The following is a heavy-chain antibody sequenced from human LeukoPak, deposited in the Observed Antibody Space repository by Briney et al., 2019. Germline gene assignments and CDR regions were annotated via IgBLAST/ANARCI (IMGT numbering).Heavy chain of an antibody. Sequence: GSLRLSCAASGFTFSSYAMSWVRQAPGKGLEWVSAISGSSGNTHYADSVKGRFTISRDNSKNTLYLQMNSLRAEDTAIYYCAKPARVGAVDYWGQGTLVTVSS. CDR1: GFTFSSYA. D-gene: IGHD6-13*01. CDR2: ISGSSGNT. V-gene: IGHV3-23*01. J-gene: IGHJ4*02. CDR3: AKPARVGAVDY.